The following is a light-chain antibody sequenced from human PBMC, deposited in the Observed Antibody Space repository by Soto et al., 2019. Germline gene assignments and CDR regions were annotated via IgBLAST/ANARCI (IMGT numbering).Light chain of an antibody. V-gene: IGKV3-15*01. CDR2: VTS. Sequence: EFVMTQSLSTLSGTPRDRPTLSCMASQCVRGNLAWYQQKPGQAPRLLIYVTSTRAAGVPARFSGSGSGTDFTLTISGLEPEDFAVYYCQQYGTSRFTFGGGTMVDIK. CDR1: QCVRGN. J-gene: IGKJ4*01. CDR3: QQYGTSRFT.